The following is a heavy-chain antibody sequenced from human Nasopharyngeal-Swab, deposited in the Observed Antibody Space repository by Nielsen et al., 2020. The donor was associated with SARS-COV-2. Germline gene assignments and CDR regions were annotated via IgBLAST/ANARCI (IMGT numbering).Heavy chain of an antibody. CDR2: INHSGST. J-gene: IGHJ6*03. V-gene: IGHV4-34*01. D-gene: IGHD5-12*01. Sequence: RQAPGKGLEWIGEINHSGSTNYNPSLKSRVSISVDTSKNQFSLKLSSVTAADTAVYYCARGRRVATIFHGWAPYYMDVGGKGTTVTVSS. CDR3: ARGRRVATIFHGWAPYYMDV.